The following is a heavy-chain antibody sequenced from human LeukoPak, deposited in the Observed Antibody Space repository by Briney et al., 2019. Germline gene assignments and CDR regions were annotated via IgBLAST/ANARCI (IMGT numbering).Heavy chain of an antibody. CDR2: ISGSGGST. CDR1: GFTVSSYG. Sequence: PGGSLRLSCAASGFTVSSYGMSWVRQAPGKGLEWVSAISGSGGSTYYADSVKGRFTISRDNSKNTLYLQMNSLRAEDTAVYYCAKSKVLPPAFDIWGQGTMVTVSS. V-gene: IGHV3-23*01. D-gene: IGHD3-10*01. J-gene: IGHJ3*02. CDR3: AKSKVLPPAFDI.